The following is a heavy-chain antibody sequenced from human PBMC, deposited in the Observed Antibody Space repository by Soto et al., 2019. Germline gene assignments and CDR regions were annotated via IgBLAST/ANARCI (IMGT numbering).Heavy chain of an antibody. CDR1: GFTFDDYS. Sequence: EVQLLESGGGLAQPGVSLRLSCAASGFTFDDYSMTWVRQAPGRGLEWVSTITSSGDRTYYADSVKGRFTISRANSKNPLYLQVNRLSADETAFYYCARWCSGWRGLDYWGQGILVIVSS. V-gene: IGHV3-23*01. CDR2: ITSSGDRT. J-gene: IGHJ4*02. CDR3: ARWCSGWRGLDY. D-gene: IGHD6-19*01.